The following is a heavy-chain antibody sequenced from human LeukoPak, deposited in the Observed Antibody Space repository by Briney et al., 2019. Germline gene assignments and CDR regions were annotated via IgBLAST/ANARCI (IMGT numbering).Heavy chain of an antibody. CDR3: ARQLYCGGDCSNWFDP. CDR1: GGSISSHY. V-gene: IGHV4-59*08. CDR2: IYYSGST. Sequence: SETLSLTCTVSGGSISSHYWSWIRQPPGKGLEWIGYIYYSGSTNYNPSLKSRVTISVDTSKNQFSLKLSSVTAADTAVYYCARQLYCGGDCSNWFDPWGQGTLVTVSS. D-gene: IGHD2-21*02. J-gene: IGHJ5*02.